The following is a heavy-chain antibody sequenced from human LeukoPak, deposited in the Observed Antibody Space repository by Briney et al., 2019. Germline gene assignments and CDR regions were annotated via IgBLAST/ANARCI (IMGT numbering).Heavy chain of an antibody. CDR1: GGSISSYY. CDR2: IYTSGNT. D-gene: IGHD2-2*01. Sequence: PSETLSLTCTVSGGSISSYYWSWIRQPAGKGLEWIGRIYTSGNTNYNPSLKSRVTMSVDTSKNQFSLRLSSVTAADTAVYYCAREIEDIVVVPAAITYYYYMDVWGKGTTVSVSS. CDR3: AREIEDIVVVPAAITYYYYMDV. J-gene: IGHJ6*03. V-gene: IGHV4-4*07.